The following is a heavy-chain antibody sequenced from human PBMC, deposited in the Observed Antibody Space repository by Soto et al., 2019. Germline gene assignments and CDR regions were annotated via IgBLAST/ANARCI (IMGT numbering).Heavy chain of an antibody. V-gene: IGHV1-2*02. J-gene: IGHJ2*01. Sequence: QVQLVQSGAEVKKPGASVTVSCKTSGYPLTDFYIHWVRQAPGQGLEWMAWINPHTGDTNTALKFQGRVTMTRDTSINTAFMELTRLSSDDTAVYYCAREGGAAPGARREWYLDLWGRGPLVSFSS. CDR2: INPHTGDT. D-gene: IGHD6-25*01. CDR3: AREGGAAPGARREWYLDL. CDR1: GYPLTDFY.